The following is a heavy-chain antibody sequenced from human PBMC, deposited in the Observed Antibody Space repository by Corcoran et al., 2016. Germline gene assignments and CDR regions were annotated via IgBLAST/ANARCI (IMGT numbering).Heavy chain of an antibody. CDR1: GFTFSSYG. D-gene: IGHD6-13*01. CDR3: ARAMYSSSWYLGY. Sequence: QVQLVESGGGVVQPGRSLRLSCAASGFTFSSYGMHWVRQAPGKGLEWVAVIWYDGSNKYYADSVKGRFTISRDNSKNTLYLQMNSLRAEDTAVYYCARAMYSSSWYLGYWGQGTLVTVSS. CDR2: IWYDGSNK. V-gene: IGHV3-33*01. J-gene: IGHJ4*02.